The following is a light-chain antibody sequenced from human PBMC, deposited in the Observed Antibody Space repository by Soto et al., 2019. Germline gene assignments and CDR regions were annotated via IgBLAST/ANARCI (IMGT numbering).Light chain of an antibody. J-gene: IGKJ3*01. Sequence: EIGMTQSPAPLSVSPGERATLSCRASQSVSSNLAWYQQKPGQAPRLLIYGASTRATGIPARFSGSGSGTEFTLTISSLQSEDFAVYYCQQGVTCGPGTKVDIK. V-gene: IGKV3-15*01. CDR1: QSVSSN. CDR2: GAS. CDR3: QQGVT.